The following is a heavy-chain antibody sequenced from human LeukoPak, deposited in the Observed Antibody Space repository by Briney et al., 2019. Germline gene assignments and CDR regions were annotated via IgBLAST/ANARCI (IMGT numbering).Heavy chain of an antibody. Sequence: GGSLRLSCAASGFTFSDYYMSWIRQAPGKGLEWVSYISSSSSYTNYADSVKGRFTISRDNAKNSLHLQMNSLRAEDTAVYYCAREWRDAFDIWGQGTMVTVSS. CDR3: AREWRDAFDI. V-gene: IGHV3-11*05. CDR2: ISSSSSYT. CDR1: GFTFSDYY. J-gene: IGHJ3*02. D-gene: IGHD5-12*01.